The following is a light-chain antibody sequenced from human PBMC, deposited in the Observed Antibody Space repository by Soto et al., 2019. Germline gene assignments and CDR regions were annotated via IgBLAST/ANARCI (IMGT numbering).Light chain of an antibody. CDR2: GAS. CDR1: QSINY. CDR3: QQSYSTPGWT. J-gene: IGKJ1*01. V-gene: IGKV3-20*01. Sequence: EIVLTQSPGTLSLSPGQRATLSCRASQSINYLAWYQQKVGQAPRLLIYGASTRATGIPDRFSGSGSGTDFTLTIRSLQPEDFATYYCQQSYSTPGWTFGQGTKGDIK.